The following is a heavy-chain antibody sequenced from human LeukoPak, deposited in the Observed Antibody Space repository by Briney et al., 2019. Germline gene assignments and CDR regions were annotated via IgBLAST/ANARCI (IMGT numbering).Heavy chain of an antibody. Sequence: SETLSLTCAVYGGSFSGYYWSWIRQPPGKGLEWIGEINHSGSTNYNPSLKSRVTISVDTSKNQFSLKLSSVTAADTAVYYCARGHIIMVGGAFYGAQGTLVTVPS. J-gene: IGHJ4*02. D-gene: IGHD3-10*01. CDR1: GGSFSGYY. CDR2: INHSGST. V-gene: IGHV4-34*01. CDR3: ARGHIIMVGGAFY.